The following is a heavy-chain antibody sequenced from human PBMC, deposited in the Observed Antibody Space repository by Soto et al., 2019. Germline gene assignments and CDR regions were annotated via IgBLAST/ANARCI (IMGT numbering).Heavy chain of an antibody. CDR2: INSDGSST. Sequence: PAGSLRLSCAASGFTFSSYWMHWVRQAPGKGLVWVSRINSDGSSTSYADSVKGRFTISRDNAKNTLYLQMNSLRAEDTAVYYCAIRASYYDSSGYFDYWGQGTLVTVSS. J-gene: IGHJ4*02. V-gene: IGHV3-74*01. CDR3: AIRASYYDSSGYFDY. CDR1: GFTFSSYW. D-gene: IGHD3-22*01.